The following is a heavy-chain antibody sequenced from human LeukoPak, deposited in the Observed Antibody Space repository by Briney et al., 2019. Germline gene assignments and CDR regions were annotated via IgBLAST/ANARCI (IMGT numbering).Heavy chain of an antibody. V-gene: IGHV1-24*01. CDR2: FDPEVGET. CDR3: ATSISSTMITFGGVIVPNWFDP. CDR1: GYTLTELS. J-gene: IGHJ5*02. D-gene: IGHD3-16*02. Sequence: ASVKVSCKVSGYTLTELSMHWVRQAPGKGLEWTGGFDPEVGETIYAQKFQGRVTMTEDTSTDTAYMELSSLRSEDTAVYYCATSISSTMITFGGVIVPNWFDPWGQGTLVTVSS.